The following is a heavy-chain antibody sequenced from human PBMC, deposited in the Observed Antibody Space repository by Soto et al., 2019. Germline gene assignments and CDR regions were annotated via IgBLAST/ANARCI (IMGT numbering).Heavy chain of an antibody. Sequence: GASVKVSCKASGYTFTSYGISWVRQAPGKGLEWMGGFDPEDGETIYAQKFQGRVTMTEDTSTDTAYMELSSLRSEDTAVYYCATSSSWYRYYYGMDVWGQGTTVTVSS. V-gene: IGHV1-24*01. J-gene: IGHJ6*02. CDR3: ATSSSWYRYYYGMDV. D-gene: IGHD6-13*01. CDR1: GYTFTSYG. CDR2: FDPEDGET.